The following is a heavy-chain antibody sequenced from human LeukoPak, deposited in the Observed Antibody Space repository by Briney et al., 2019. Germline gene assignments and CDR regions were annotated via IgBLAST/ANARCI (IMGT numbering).Heavy chain of an antibody. D-gene: IGHD5-24*01. CDR3: ARGRGRWLQLTRYFDY. CDR1: GGSFSGYY. Sequence: SQTLSLTCAVYGGSFSGYYWSWTRQPPGKGLEWIGEINHSGSTNYNPSLKSRVTTSVDTSKNQFSLKLSSVTAADTAAYYCARGRGRWLQLTRYFDYWGQGTLVTVSS. J-gene: IGHJ4*02. CDR2: INHSGST. V-gene: IGHV4-34*01.